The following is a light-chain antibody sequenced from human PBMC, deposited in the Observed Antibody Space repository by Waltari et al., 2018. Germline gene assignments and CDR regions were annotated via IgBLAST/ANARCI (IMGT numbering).Light chain of an antibody. J-gene: IGKJ2*01. V-gene: IGKV1-5*03. CDR1: QSISSW. CDR3: QQYNSQPYT. CDR2: KAS. Sequence: DIQMTQSPSTLSASVGDRVPITCRASQSISSWLAWYQQKPGKAPKIVIYKASNLESGVPSRFSGSGSGTEFTLTISSLQPDDFATYYCQQYNSQPYTFGLGTKLEI.